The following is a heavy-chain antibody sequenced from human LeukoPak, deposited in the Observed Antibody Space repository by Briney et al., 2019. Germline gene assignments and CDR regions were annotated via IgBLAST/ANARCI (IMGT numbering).Heavy chain of an antibody. J-gene: IGHJ6*02. D-gene: IGHD2-15*01. Sequence: GRSLRLSCAASGFTFSSFGMHWVRQAPGKGLEWVAVIWYDRSNKYYADSVKGRFTISRDNSKNTLYLQMNSLRAEDTAVYYCARDGDITPTDVWGQGTTVTVSS. V-gene: IGHV3-33*01. CDR2: IWYDRSNK. CDR1: GFTFSSFG. CDR3: ARDGDITPTDV.